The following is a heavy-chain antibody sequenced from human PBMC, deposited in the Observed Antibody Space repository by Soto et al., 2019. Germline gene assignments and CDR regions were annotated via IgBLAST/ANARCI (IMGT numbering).Heavy chain of an antibody. D-gene: IGHD3-10*01. CDR1: GFTFSSYG. CDR2: IWYDGSNK. CDR3: ARDGVWFGEFGGMDV. V-gene: IGHV3-33*01. J-gene: IGHJ6*02. Sequence: QVQLVASGGGVVQPGRSLRLSCAASGFTFSSYGMHWVRQAPGKGLEWVAVIWYDGSNKYYADSVKGRFTISRDNPKNTLYLQMNSLRAEDTAVYYCARDGVWFGEFGGMDVWGQGTTVTVSS.